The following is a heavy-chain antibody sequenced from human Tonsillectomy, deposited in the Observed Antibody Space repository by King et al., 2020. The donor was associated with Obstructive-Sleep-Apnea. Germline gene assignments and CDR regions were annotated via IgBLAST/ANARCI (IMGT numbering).Heavy chain of an antibody. CDR1: GFTFRNYA. D-gene: IGHD3-3*01. CDR2: ISGSGDRT. J-gene: IGHJ5*02. V-gene: IGHV3-23*04. Sequence: VQLVASGGGLVPPGGSLRLSCAASGFTFRNYAMSWVRQAPEKGLEWVSAISGSGDRTFYADSVKGRFTISSDNSKNTLYLQMNSLRAEDTAVYYCAKADFWSGYANWFDPWGQGTLVTVSS. CDR3: AKADFWSGYANWFDP.